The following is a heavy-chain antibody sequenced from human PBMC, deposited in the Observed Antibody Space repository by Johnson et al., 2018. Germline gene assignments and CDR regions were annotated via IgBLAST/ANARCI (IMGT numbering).Heavy chain of an antibody. Sequence: VQLVESGGGLVKPGGSLRLSCVDSGFTFSTYTMHWVRQAPGKGLEWVSSISTSSLYIYYADSLKGRFTISRDNAKNSLYLQMNSLRAEDTAVYYCVRDGYAGYDFAFDIWGQGTIVTVSS. CDR3: VRDGYAGYDFAFDI. J-gene: IGHJ3*02. CDR1: GFTFSTYT. D-gene: IGHD5-12*01. V-gene: IGHV3-21*01. CDR2: ISTSSLYI.